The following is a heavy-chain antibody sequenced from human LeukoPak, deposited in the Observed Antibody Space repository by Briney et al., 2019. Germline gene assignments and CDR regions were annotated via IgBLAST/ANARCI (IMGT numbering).Heavy chain of an antibody. CDR1: GGSVGSNTYY. V-gene: IGHV4-39*01. CDR2: IDCRGNT. CDR3: AGVAYSGYDSRY. Sequence: SETLSLTCTVSGGSVGSNTYYWGWLPHPPGKGLEWIGHIDCRGNTYQNPSLERRAAICDDTSNNQFSLTLSPVTDSDTAVYYCAGVAYSGYDSRYWGQGTLVTVSS. D-gene: IGHD5-12*01. J-gene: IGHJ4*01.